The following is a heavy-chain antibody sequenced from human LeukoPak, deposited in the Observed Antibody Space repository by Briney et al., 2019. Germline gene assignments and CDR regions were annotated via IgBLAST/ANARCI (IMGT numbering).Heavy chain of an antibody. Sequence: SETLSLTCTVSGGSISSSSYYWGWIRQPPGKGLEWIGSIYYSGSTYYNPSLKSRVTISVDTSKNQFSLKLSSVTAADTAVYYCVSVSDTAMVLHYWGQGTLVTVSS. CDR3: VSVSDTAMVLHY. CDR2: IYYSGST. V-gene: IGHV4-39*07. D-gene: IGHD5-18*01. CDR1: GGSISSSSYY. J-gene: IGHJ4*02.